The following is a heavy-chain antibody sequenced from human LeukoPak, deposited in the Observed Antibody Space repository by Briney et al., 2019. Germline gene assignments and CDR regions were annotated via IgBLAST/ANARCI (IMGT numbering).Heavy chain of an antibody. CDR2: IIPIFGTA. J-gene: IGHJ6*03. D-gene: IGHD2-2*01. CDR1: GGTFSSYA. Sequence: ASVKVSCKASGGTFSSYAISWVRQAPGQGLEWMGGIIPIFGTANYAQKFQGRVTNTTDESTSTAYMELSSLRSEDTAVYYCARGPAANYYYYYMDVWGKGTTVTVSS. CDR3: ARGPAANYYYYYMDV. V-gene: IGHV1-69*05.